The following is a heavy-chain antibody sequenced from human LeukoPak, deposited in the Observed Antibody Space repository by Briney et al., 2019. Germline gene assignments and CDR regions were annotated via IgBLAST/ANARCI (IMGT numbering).Heavy chain of an antibody. CDR2: IWYDGSNK. CDR3: ARDFPGTGGYYYYGMDV. J-gene: IGHJ6*02. Sequence: GGSLRLSCAASGFTFSSYGMHWVRQAPGKGLEWVAVIWYDGSNKYYADSVKGRFTISRDNSKNTLYLQMNSLRAEDTAVYYCARDFPGTGGYYYYGMDVWGQGTTVTVS. V-gene: IGHV3-33*01. CDR1: GFTFSSYG. D-gene: IGHD1-1*01.